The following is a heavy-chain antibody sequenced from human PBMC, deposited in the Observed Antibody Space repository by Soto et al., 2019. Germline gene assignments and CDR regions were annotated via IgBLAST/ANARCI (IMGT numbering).Heavy chain of an antibody. CDR3: AKKGAVPSGHYYYHYMDA. J-gene: IGHJ6*03. D-gene: IGHD1-1*01. Sequence: GASVKVSCKASGYTFTSYDISWVRQATGQGLEWMGWMNPNSGNTGYAQKCQGRVTMTRNTSISTAYMELSSLRSEDTAVDYCAKKGAVPSGHYYYHYMDAWGKGPTVTVSS. V-gene: IGHV1-8*01. CDR1: GYTFTSYD. CDR2: MNPNSGNT.